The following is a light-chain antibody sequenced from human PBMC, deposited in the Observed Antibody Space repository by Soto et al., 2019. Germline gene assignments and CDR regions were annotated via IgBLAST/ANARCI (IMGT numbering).Light chain of an antibody. CDR1: NSNIGAGYP. CDR3: AAWDDSLSGPV. V-gene: IGLV1-47*02. J-gene: IGLJ3*02. Sequence: QSVLTQPPSVTGAPGQRVTISCTGNNSNIGAGYPVHWYQQLPGTAPKLLIQHNNQRPSGVPDQFSGSKSGASASLAISGLRSADEANYYCAAWDDSLSGPVFGGGTKLTVL. CDR2: HNN.